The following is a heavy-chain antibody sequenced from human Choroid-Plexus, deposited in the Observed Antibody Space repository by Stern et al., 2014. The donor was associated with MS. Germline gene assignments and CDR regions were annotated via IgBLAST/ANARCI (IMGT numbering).Heavy chain of an antibody. V-gene: IGHV3-30*18. J-gene: IGHJ5*02. CDR1: GFTFGSCA. CDR3: AKDRQYLTYFFDH. CDR2: VSYDGSNK. Sequence: VQLLESGGGVVQPGRPLRLSCVASGFTFGSCAMHWVRQAPGKGLEWVAGVSYDGSNKYYADSVKGRFTISRDNSQNTLYMQMSSLRPEDTAVYYRAKDRQYLTYFFDHWGQGSLVTVSS. D-gene: IGHD2/OR15-2a*01.